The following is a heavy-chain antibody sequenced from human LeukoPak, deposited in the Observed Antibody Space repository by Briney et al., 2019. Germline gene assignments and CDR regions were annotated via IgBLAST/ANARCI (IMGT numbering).Heavy chain of an antibody. V-gene: IGHV3-74*01. CDR3: AKSGSYLNYYYYYMDV. J-gene: IGHJ6*03. Sequence: PGGSLRLSCAASGFTFSSYWMHWVRQAPGKGLVWVSRINSDGSSTSYADSVKGRFTISRDNAKNTLYLQMNSLRAEDTAVCYCAKSGSYLNYYYYYMDVWGKGTTVTVSS. D-gene: IGHD1-26*01. CDR1: GFTFSSYW. CDR2: INSDGSST.